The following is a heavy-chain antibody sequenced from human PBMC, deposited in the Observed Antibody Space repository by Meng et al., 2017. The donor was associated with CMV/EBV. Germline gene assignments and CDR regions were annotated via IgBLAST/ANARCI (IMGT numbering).Heavy chain of an antibody. D-gene: IGHD2-8*01. CDR1: GGTFSSYA. CDR3: ARRKLVGYCTNGVCPGWFDP. V-gene: IGHV1-69*05. CDR2: IIPIFGTA. Sequence: SVKVSCKASGGTFSSYAISWVRQAPGQGLEWMGGIIPIFGTANYAQKFQGRVTITTDESTSTAYMELSSLKSEDTAVYYCARRKLVGYCTNGVCPGWFDPWGQGTLVTVPQ. J-gene: IGHJ5*02.